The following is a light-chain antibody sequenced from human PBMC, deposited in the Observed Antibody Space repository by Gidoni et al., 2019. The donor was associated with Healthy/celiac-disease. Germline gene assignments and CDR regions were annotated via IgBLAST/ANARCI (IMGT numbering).Light chain of an antibody. CDR3: QQYGSSSTWA. V-gene: IGKV3D-20*01. CDR2: DAF. J-gene: IGKJ1*01. CDR1: QSVSSNY. Sequence: IVLTPSPATLSLPPGERATLSCGASQSVSSNYVAWYQQKPGLAPRLLFYDAFRRVTGIPDRFSASGSGTDFTLTISRLEPEDFAVYYCQQYGSSSTWAFGQGTKVEI.